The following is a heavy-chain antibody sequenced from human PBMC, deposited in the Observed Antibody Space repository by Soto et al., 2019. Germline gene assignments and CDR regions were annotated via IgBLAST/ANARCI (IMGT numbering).Heavy chain of an antibody. V-gene: IGHV3-23*01. CDR2: ISGSGGST. CDR1: GFTFSSYA. D-gene: IGHD2-2*03. CDR3: AKEGGYCSSTSCYGRVYY. Sequence: EVPLLESGGGLVQPGGSLRLSCAASGFTFSSYAMSWVRQAPGKGLEWVSAISGSGGSTYYADSVKGRFTISRDNSKNKLYLQMNSLRAEDTAVYYCAKEGGYCSSTSCYGRVYYWGQGTLVTVSS. J-gene: IGHJ4*02.